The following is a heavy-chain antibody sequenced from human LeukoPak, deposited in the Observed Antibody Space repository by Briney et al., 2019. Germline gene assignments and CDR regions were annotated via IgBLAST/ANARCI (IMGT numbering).Heavy chain of an antibody. V-gene: IGHV5-51*01. CDR2: IYPGDSDT. CDR1: GYSFTSYW. J-gene: IGHJ3*02. Sequence: GESLKISCKGSGYSFTSYWIGWVRQMPGKGLEWMGIIYPGDSDTRYSPSFQGQVTISADKSISTAYLQWSSLRASDTAMYYCARQEGSSSVAWAFDIWGQGTMVTVSS. CDR3: ARQEGSSSVAWAFDI. D-gene: IGHD6-6*01.